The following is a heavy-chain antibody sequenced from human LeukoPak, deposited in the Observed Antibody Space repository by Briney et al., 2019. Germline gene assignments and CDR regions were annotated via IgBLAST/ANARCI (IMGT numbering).Heavy chain of an antibody. CDR1: GFTVSSNY. D-gene: IGHD1-26*01. J-gene: IGHJ2*01. CDR3: AKSSSSGSYSGYWYFDL. Sequence: PGGSLRLSCAASGFTVSSNYMSWVRQAPGKGLEWVSVIYSGGSTYYADSVKGRFTISRDNSKNTLYLQMNSLRAEDTAVYYCAKSSSSGSYSGYWYFDLWGRGTLVTVSS. V-gene: IGHV3-66*01. CDR2: IYSGGST.